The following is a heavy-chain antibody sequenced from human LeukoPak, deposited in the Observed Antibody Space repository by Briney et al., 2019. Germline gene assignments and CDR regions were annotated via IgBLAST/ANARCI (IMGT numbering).Heavy chain of an antibody. CDR2: ISSSSSTI. J-gene: IGHJ4*02. V-gene: IGHV3-48*01. D-gene: IGHD3-10*01. CDR3: ARGPPYYYGSGSPAPFDY. CDR1: GFTFSSYS. Sequence: GGSLRLSCAASGFTFSSYSMNWVRQAPGKGLEWVSYISSSSSTIYYADSVKGRFTISRDNAKNSLYLQMNSLRAEDTPVYYCARGPPYYYGSGSPAPFDYWGQGTLVTVSS.